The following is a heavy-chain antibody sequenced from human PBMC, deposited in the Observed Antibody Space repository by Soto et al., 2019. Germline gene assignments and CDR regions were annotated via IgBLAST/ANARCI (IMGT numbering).Heavy chain of an antibody. CDR3: AGVLGPSTSVI. CDR2: IIPILGTA. CDR1: GGTFSSYA. Sequence: ASVKVSCKASGGTFSSYAVSWVRQAPGQGLEWIGGIIPILGTANHAQKFQGRVTITADESTSTAYMELSSLRSEDTAVYYCAGVLGPSTSVIWGQGTMVTVSS. V-gene: IGHV1-69*13. J-gene: IGHJ3*02. D-gene: IGHD3-16*01.